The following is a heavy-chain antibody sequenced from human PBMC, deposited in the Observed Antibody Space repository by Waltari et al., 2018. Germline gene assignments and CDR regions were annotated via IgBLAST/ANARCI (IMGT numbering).Heavy chain of an antibody. D-gene: IGHD2-15*01. J-gene: IGHJ4*02. CDR2: IYPGGYT. CDR1: GYSISGGDF. V-gene: IGHV4-38-2*01. CDR3: ARRGRLSSYFFDY. Sequence: QLHLQESGPGLLKPSETLSLTCAVSGYSISGGDFWGWIRQPPGKGLEWIGSIYPGGYTYFNPSLKSRVTISVDKSKNQYSLNLRSMTAADTAVYYCARRGRLSSYFFDYWGQGTLVTVSS.